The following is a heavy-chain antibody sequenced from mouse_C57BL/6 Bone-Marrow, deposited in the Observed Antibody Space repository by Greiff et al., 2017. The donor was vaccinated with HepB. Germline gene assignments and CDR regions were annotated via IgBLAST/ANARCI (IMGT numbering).Heavy chain of an antibody. CDR3: ASPGSSYHWYFDV. CDR2: IYPGSGST. J-gene: IGHJ1*03. CDR1: GYTFTSYW. D-gene: IGHD1-1*01. V-gene: IGHV1-55*01. Sequence: QVQLQQPGAELVKPGASVKMSCKASGYTFTSYWITWVKQRPGQGLEWIGDIYPGSGSTNYNEKFKSKATLTVDTSSSTAYMQPSSLTSEDSAVYYCASPGSSYHWYFDVWGTGTTVTVSS.